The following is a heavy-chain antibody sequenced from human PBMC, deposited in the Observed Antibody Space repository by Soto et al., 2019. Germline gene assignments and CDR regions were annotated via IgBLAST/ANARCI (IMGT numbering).Heavy chain of an antibody. Sequence: EVQLLESGGGLVQPGGSLRLSCAASGFTFSSYAMSWVRQAPGKGLEWVSAISGSGGSTYYADSVKGRFTISRDNSKNTLYLQMNSPRAEDTDVYYCAKSYGGPVELATTGDAFDIWGQGTMVTVSS. J-gene: IGHJ3*02. CDR1: GFTFSSYA. CDR2: ISGSGGST. V-gene: IGHV3-23*01. CDR3: AKSYGGPVELATTGDAFDI. D-gene: IGHD5-12*01.